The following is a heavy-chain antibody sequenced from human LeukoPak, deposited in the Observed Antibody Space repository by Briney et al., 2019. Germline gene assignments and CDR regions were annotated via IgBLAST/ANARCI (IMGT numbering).Heavy chain of an antibody. D-gene: IGHD6-13*01. CDR2: VFNGGST. CDR1: GGSINSHY. CDR3: ATRPAGSTWYGVFDY. Sequence: PSETLSLTCTVSGGSINSHYWSWLRQPPGKGLEWIGYVFNGGSTNYNPSLKSRVTMSVDTSRDQFSLRLTSVTAADTAIYYCATRPAGSTWYGVFDYWSQGTLVTVSS. V-gene: IGHV4-59*11. J-gene: IGHJ4*02.